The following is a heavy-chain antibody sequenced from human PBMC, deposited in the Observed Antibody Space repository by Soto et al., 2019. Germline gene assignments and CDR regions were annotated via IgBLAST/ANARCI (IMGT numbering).Heavy chain of an antibody. CDR2: MNPNSGNT. Sequence: QVQLVQSGAEVKTPGASVKVSCKASGYTFATYDINWVRQAPGQGLEWMGWMNPNSGNTGYAQKFQGRLTMTGDTSLSIAHMELSSLRNEDPAVYYCARSDGSIFNWLASWGQGTLVTVSA. CDR1: GYTFATYD. V-gene: IGHV1-8*01. CDR3: ARSDGSIFNWLAS. D-gene: IGHD2-21*01. J-gene: IGHJ5*01.